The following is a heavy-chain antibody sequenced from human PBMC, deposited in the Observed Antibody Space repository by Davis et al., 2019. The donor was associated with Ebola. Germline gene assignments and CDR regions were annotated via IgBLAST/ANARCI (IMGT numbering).Heavy chain of an antibody. CDR2: NIPVFGGT. CDR3: ARDECRGSSCQHLYAMDV. J-gene: IGHJ6*02. CDR1: LYTFTSYD. V-gene: IGHV1-69*06. Sequence: SSVPVSRLPSLYTFTSYDTYRLRQATGQPLEWAGGNIPVFGGTKYAQRFQGRVTITADKSTTAVYMELSSLRSEDTAVYYCARDECRGSSCQHLYAMDVWGQGTSVTVSS. D-gene: IGHD2-15*01.